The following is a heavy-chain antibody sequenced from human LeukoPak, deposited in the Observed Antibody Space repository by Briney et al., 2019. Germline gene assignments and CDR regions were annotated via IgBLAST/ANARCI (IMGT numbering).Heavy chain of an antibody. J-gene: IGHJ4*02. CDR1: GASLSLYY. CDR3: ARASSYYDFWSGYYTPSFDY. V-gene: IGHV4-59*08. CDR2: IYYSGST. D-gene: IGHD3-3*01. Sequence: SETLSLTCTVSGASLSLYYWSWIRQPPGKGLEWIGHIYYSGSTNYNPSLKSRVTISVDTSKNQFSLKLSSVTAADTAVYYCARASSYYDFWSGYYTPSFDYWGQGTLVTVSS.